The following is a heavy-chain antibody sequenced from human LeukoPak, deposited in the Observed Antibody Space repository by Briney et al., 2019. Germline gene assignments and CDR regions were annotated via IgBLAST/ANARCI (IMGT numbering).Heavy chain of an antibody. CDR3: ARLQPHTNYRPFDI. D-gene: IGHD2-8*01. J-gene: IGHJ3*02. Sequence: GGSLRLSCAASGFSFSDYWMSWVRQSPGKGLEGVANIKEDGSEKTYVDSVKGRFTIYRDNAKNSLYLQMNSLKADDTAVYYCARLQPHTNYRPFDICGQGTMVTVSS. CDR1: GFSFSDYW. CDR2: IKEDGSEK. V-gene: IGHV3-7*01.